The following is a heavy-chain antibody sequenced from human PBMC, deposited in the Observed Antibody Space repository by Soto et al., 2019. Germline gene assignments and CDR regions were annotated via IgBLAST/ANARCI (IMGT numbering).Heavy chain of an antibody. CDR1: GFTFSSYG. Sequence: QVQLVDSGGGVVQPGRSLRLSCAAYGFTFSSYGMHWVRQAPGKGLEWVAVIWYDGSNKYYADSVKGRFTISRDNSKNTLYLQMNSLRAEDTAVYYCARIAAAGHIDYWGQGTLVTVSS. CDR2: IWYDGSNK. D-gene: IGHD6-13*01. J-gene: IGHJ4*02. V-gene: IGHV3-33*01. CDR3: ARIAAAGHIDY.